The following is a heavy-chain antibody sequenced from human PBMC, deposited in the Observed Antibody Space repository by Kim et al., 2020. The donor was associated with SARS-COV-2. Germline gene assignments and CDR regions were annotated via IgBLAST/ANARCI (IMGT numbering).Heavy chain of an antibody. Sequence: GGSLKLSCAASGFTFSSYSMNWVRQAPGKGLEWVSYISSSSSTIYYADSVKGRFTISRDNAKNSLYLQMNSLRDEDTAVYYCASEYYYGSGSYFHYYYGMDVWGQGTTVTVSS. D-gene: IGHD3-10*01. V-gene: IGHV3-48*02. CDR2: ISSSSSTI. CDR1: GFTFSSYS. J-gene: IGHJ6*02. CDR3: ASEYYYGSGSYFHYYYGMDV.